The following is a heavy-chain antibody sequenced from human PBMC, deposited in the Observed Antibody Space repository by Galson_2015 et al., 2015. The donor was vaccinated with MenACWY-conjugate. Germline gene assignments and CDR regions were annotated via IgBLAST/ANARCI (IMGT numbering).Heavy chain of an antibody. CDR3: ARGAHTFRDY. J-gene: IGHJ4*02. Sequence: SLRLSCAGSGFIFRSHWMHWVRHLPGEGLIWVSRMNGDGSIIDYADSVKGRFTTSRDNAKNSLYLQMNSLRVDDTAVYYCARGAHTFRDYWGQGILVTVSS. CDR2: MNGDGSII. D-gene: IGHD1-26*01. V-gene: IGHV3-74*01. CDR1: GFIFRSHW.